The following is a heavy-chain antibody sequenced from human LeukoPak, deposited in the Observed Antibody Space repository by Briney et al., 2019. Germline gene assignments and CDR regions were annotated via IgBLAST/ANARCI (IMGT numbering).Heavy chain of an antibody. J-gene: IGHJ4*02. Sequence: HPGGSLRLSCAASGFTFSTYWMRWVRQAPGKGLEWVANIKEDGSEKYYGDSVKGRFTISRDNAKNSLYLEMNSLRVEDTAVYYCARDSSGYQWGQGTLVTVSS. CDR2: IKEDGSEK. CDR1: GFTFSTYW. V-gene: IGHV3-7*01. CDR3: ARDSSGYQ. D-gene: IGHD3-22*01.